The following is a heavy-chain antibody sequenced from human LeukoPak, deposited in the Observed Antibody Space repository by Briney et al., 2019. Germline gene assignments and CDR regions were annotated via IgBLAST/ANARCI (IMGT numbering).Heavy chain of an antibody. CDR2: IYYSGST. V-gene: IGHV4-59*01. CDR3: ARHVLGYCSSTSCSPYAFDI. Sequence: SETLSLTCTVSGGSISSYYWSWIRQPPGKGLEWIGYIYYSGSTNYNPSLKSRVTISVDTSKNQFSLKLSSVTAADTAVYYCARHVLGYCSSTSCSPYAFDIWGQGTMVTVSS. D-gene: IGHD2-2*01. J-gene: IGHJ3*02. CDR1: GGSISSYY.